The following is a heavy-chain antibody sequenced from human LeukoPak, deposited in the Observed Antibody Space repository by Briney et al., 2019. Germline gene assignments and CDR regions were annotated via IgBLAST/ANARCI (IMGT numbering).Heavy chain of an antibody. CDR3: VRGNAGYGNFDY. D-gene: IGHD5-18*01. V-gene: IGHV3-74*01. Sequence: GGSLRLSCAAAGFTLSSYWMHWVRQAPGKGLVWVARIFSSTSYADSVKGRFTISRDTAKNTLYLEMDTLRAEDTAIYYCVRGNAGYGNFDYWGQGTQVTVSS. CDR1: GFTLSSYW. CDR2: IFSST. J-gene: IGHJ4*02.